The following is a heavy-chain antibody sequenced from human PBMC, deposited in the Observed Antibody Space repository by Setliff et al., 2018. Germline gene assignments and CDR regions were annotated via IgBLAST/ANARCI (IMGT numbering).Heavy chain of an antibody. V-gene: IGHV3-48*04. CDR3: TRDIVVFTDIDYYYSGMDV. CDR1: GFTFSSYW. J-gene: IGHJ6*02. D-gene: IGHD2-21*01. CDR2: ISSSGSTI. Sequence: GGSVRLSCAASGFTFSSYWMSWVRQAPGKGLEWVSYISSSGSTIYYADSVKGRFTISRDNAKNTLSLQMNTLKAEDTAVYYCTRDIVVFTDIDYYYSGMDVWGQGTAVTV.